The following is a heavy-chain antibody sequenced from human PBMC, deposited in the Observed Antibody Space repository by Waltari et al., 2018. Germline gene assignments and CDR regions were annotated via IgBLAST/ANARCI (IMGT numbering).Heavy chain of an antibody. J-gene: IGHJ4*02. D-gene: IGHD6-19*01. CDR1: GGSISSSSYY. V-gene: IGHV4-39*01. CDR2: IYYSGSP. CDR3: ATKRESSASGFDY. Sequence: QLQLQESGPGLVKPSETLSFTCPVSGGSISSSSYYWGWIRQPPGKGREWIGSIYYSGSPDYHPSLKSRVTRSGDTSKNQFSLKLSSVTAADTAVYYCATKRESSASGFDYWGQGTLVTVSS.